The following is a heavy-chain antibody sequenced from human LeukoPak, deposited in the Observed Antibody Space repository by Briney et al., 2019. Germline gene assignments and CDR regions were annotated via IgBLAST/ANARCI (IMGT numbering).Heavy chain of an antibody. Sequence: ASVKVSCKASGYTFTSYGISWVRQAPGQGLEWMGRISAYNGNTNYAQKLQGRVTMTTDTSTSTAYMELRSLRSDDTAVYYCARAGPSLYYYGMGVWGQGTTVTVSS. CDR3: ARAGPSLYYYGMGV. CDR1: GYTFTSYG. V-gene: IGHV1-18*01. D-gene: IGHD3-10*01. J-gene: IGHJ6*02. CDR2: ISAYNGNT.